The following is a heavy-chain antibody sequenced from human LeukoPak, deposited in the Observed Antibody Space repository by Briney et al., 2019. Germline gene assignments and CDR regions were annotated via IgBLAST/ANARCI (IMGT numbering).Heavy chain of an antibody. D-gene: IGHD6-13*01. V-gene: IGHV1-2*02. J-gene: IGHJ6*02. CDR2: INPNSGGT. CDR3: ARVRIGQQLDKYYYYAMDV. CDR1: VDTFTDYY. Sequence: ASVKVSCKASVDTFTDYYMHCGRQAPGQGLEWMGWINPNSGGTNYAQKSQGRVTMTTDTSISTAYMEVSRLRSDDTAVYYFARVRIGQQLDKYYYYAMDVWGQGTTVTVSS.